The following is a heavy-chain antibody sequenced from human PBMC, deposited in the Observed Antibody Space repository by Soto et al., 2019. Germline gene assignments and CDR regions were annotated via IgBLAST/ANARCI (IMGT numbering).Heavy chain of an antibody. Sequence: GGSLRLACAASGFSISNYAMTWVRQAPGKGLEWVSGITGSGDKTYYADSVKGRFIISRDNSKNTLYLQMNSLRAEDTALFYCSRDCSSSSCSICHFWAQGKLVTVSS. CDR1: GFSISNYA. V-gene: IGHV3-23*01. CDR3: SRDCSSSSCSICHF. J-gene: IGHJ4*02. CDR2: ITGSGDKT. D-gene: IGHD2-2*01.